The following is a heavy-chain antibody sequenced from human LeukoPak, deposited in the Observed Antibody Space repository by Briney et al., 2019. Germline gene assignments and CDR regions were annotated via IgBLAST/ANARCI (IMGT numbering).Heavy chain of an antibody. CDR1: GFTFSSYW. CDR3: ARDMTTETSGFDY. V-gene: IGHV3-7*01. D-gene: IGHD4-17*01. Sequence: GGSLRLSCAASGFTFSSYWMSWVRQAPGKGLEWVANIKQDGSAKYYVDSVKGRFTISRDNAKNSLYLQMSSLRAEDTAVYYCARDMTTETSGFDYWGQGTLVIVSS. CDR2: IKQDGSAK. J-gene: IGHJ4*02.